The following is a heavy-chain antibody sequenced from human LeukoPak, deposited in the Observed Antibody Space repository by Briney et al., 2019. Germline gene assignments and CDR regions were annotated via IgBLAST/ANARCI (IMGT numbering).Heavy chain of an antibody. CDR1: GFTFSSYA. CDR3: AREEQLVIYYYYYGMDV. D-gene: IGHD6-13*01. CDR2: ISYDGSNK. Sequence: GGSLRLSCAASGFTFSSYAMHWVRQAPGKGLEWVAVISYDGSNKYYADSVKGRFTISRDNSKNTLYLQMNSLRAEDTAVYYCAREEQLVIYYYYYGMDVWGKGTTVTVSS. V-gene: IGHV3-30*04. J-gene: IGHJ6*04.